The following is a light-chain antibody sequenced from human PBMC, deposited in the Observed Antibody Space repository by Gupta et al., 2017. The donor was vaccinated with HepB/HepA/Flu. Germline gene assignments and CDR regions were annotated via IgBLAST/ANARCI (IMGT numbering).Light chain of an antibody. J-gene: IGKJ4*01. CDR2: SAS. V-gene: IGKV1-16*02. CDR3: QQDISYPLT. CDR1: QGINNY. Sequence: DIQMTQSPSSLSASVGDRVTITCRASQGINNYLAWFQQTPGKAPKSLIYSASNLQTGVPSKFSGSGSGTDFTLTISSLQPEDSATYYCQQDISYPLTFGGGTKVEIK.